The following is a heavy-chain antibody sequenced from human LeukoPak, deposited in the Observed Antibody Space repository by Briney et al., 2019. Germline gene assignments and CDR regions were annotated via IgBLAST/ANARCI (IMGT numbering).Heavy chain of an antibody. J-gene: IGHJ4*02. CDR3: AREKGVAGFDY. CDR2: FYTTDTT. Sequence: SETLSLTCTISGGSITDYYWNWIRQPAGKGLEWIGRFYTTDTTNYNPSLKGRVTMSGDTSKNQFSLNLRSVTVADTAVYFCAREKGVAGFDYWGQGTLVTVSS. CDR1: GGSITDYY. D-gene: IGHD2-15*01. V-gene: IGHV4-4*07.